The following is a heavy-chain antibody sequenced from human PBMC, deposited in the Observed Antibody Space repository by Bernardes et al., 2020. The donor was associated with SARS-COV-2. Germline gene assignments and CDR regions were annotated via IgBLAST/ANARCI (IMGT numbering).Heavy chain of an antibody. Sequence: GGSLRLSCAASGFTFSSYWMHWVRQAPGKGLVWVSRINSDGSSTSYADSVKGRFTISRDNAKNTLYLQMNSLRAEDTAVYYCARDPSHYDILTGYNYYYGMDVWGQGTTVTVSS. CDR3: ARDPSHYDILTGYNYYYGMDV. CDR1: GFTFSSYW. D-gene: IGHD3-9*01. V-gene: IGHV3-74*01. CDR2: INSDGSST. J-gene: IGHJ6*02.